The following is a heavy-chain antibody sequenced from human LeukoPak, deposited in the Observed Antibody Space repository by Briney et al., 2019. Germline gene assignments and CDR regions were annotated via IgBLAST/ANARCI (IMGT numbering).Heavy chain of an antibody. CDR1: GFTFCSYA. Sequence: GGSLRLSCAASGFTFCSYAINWVRPAPRKGLGWVANIKEDGSEKNYVDSVMGRFTISRDNAKNSLYLQMNSLRAEDTAVYYCARDFQSSYWGQGTLVTVSS. CDR2: IKEDGSEK. J-gene: IGHJ4*02. V-gene: IGHV3-7*01. CDR3: ARDFQSSY.